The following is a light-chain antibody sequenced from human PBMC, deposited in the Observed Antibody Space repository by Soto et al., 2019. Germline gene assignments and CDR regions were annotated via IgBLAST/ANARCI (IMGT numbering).Light chain of an antibody. J-gene: IGKJ1*01. CDR3: QQYYSTPCT. CDR2: WSS. V-gene: IGKV4-1*01. CDR1: QSVFSNSNNKKY. Sequence: DIVMTQSADSLAVSLGERATINCKSSQSVFSNSNNKKYLAWYQQKPGQPPKLLIHWSSIRESGVPDRFSVIGSLTYFTLTINSLQAEDVPVYYCQQYYSTPCTFGQGTQGEIQ.